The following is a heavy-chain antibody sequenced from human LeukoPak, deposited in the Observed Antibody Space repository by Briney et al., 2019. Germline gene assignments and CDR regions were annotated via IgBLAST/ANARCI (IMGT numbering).Heavy chain of an antibody. D-gene: IGHD1-26*01. V-gene: IGHV5-51*01. CDR1: GSSFTSYW. CDR3: ARRSGSYYVFDY. CDR2: IYPGDSDT. Sequence: LGESLQISCKGSGSSFTSYWIGWVRQLPGKGLEWMGIIYPGDSDTRYSPSFQGQVIISADKSISTAYLQWSSLKASDTAMYYCARRSGSYYVFDYWGQGTLVTVSS. J-gene: IGHJ4*02.